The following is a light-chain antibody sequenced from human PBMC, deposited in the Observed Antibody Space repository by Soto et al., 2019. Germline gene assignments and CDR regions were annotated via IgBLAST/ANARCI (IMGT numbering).Light chain of an antibody. CDR2: GAS. V-gene: IGKV3-11*01. Sequence: EIVMTQSPATLSVSPVERATLSCMASQSLSSNLAWYQQKPGQAPRLLIYGASSRTTGIPDRFSGSGSGTDFTLTISSLEPEDFAVYYCQQRSNWPWTFGQGTKVDI. J-gene: IGKJ1*01. CDR1: QSLSSN. CDR3: QQRSNWPWT.